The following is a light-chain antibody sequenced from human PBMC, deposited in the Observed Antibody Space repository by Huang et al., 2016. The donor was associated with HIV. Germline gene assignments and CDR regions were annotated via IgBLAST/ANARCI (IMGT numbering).Light chain of an antibody. CDR1: QTVLFTSNSKNY. J-gene: IGKJ4*01. V-gene: IGKV4-1*01. Sequence: DIVMTQSPDSLAVSLGERATINCKSSQTVLFTSNSKNYLAWYQHKPGQPPKLLIYWASARESGVPDRVSGSGSGTDFTLTISSLQAEDVAIYYCQQYFDTPLTFGGGTKVEI. CDR2: WAS. CDR3: QQYFDTPLT.